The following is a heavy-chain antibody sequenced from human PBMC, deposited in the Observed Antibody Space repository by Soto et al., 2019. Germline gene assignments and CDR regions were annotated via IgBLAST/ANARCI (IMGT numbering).Heavy chain of an antibody. V-gene: IGHV3-30-3*01. CDR3: ASFSDDYGRDY. Sequence: GSLRLSCAASGFTFNSYAMHWVRQAPGKGLEWVAVISYDGSNKYYADSVKGRFTISRDNSKNTLYLQMNSLRAEDTAVYYCASFSDDYGRDYWGQGTLVTVSS. J-gene: IGHJ4*02. D-gene: IGHD4-17*01. CDR1: GFTFNSYA. CDR2: ISYDGSNK.